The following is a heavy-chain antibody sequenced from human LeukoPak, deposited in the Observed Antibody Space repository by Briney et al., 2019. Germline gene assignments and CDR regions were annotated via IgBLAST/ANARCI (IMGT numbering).Heavy chain of an antibody. CDR1: GGSFSGYY. V-gene: IGHV4-34*01. D-gene: IGHD3-22*01. J-gene: IGHJ4*02. CDR2: ISHSGTT. CDR3: AIYYFDRSGHYLPYDY. Sequence: SETLSLTCAVYGGSFSGYYWTWIRQPPGKGLEWIGEISHSGTTNYNPSLKTRVTVSGDTSKKQSSLRLTSVTAADTAVYYCAIYYFDRSGHYLPYDYWGQGTLVTVSS.